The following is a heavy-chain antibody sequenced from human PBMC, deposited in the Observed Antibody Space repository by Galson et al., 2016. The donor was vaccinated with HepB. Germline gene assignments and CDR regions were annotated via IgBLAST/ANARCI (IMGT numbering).Heavy chain of an antibody. D-gene: IGHD1/OR15-1a*01. CDR3: ARHPQNNL. V-gene: IGHV3-33*08. Sequence: SLRLSCAASGFTFSSYPMSWVRQAPGKGLEWVAFMWHDGSKTYYPDSLRGRFTISRDTSKNTLYLQMNSLRAEDTAVYYCARHPQNNLWGQGTLVTVSS. J-gene: IGHJ4*02. CDR1: GFTFSSYP. CDR2: MWHDGSKT.